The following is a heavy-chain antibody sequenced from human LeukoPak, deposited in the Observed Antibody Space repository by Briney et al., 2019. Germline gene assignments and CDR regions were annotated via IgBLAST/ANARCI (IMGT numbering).Heavy chain of an antibody. CDR2: IKSKTDGGTT. Sequence: GGSLRLSCAASGFIFSSHAMSWVRQAPGKGLEWVGRIKSKTDGGTTEYAAPVKGRFTISRDDSKNTLYLQMNSLKTEDTAVYYCTTAPAAYTFDYWGQGTLVTVSS. D-gene: IGHD2-2*01. CDR3: TTAPAAYTFDY. J-gene: IGHJ4*02. CDR1: GFIFSSHA. V-gene: IGHV3-15*01.